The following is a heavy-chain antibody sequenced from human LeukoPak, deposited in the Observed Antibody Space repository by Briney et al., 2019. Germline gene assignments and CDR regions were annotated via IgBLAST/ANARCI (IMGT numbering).Heavy chain of an antibody. J-gene: IGHJ4*02. CDR3: ARVTTVTTSFHFDY. CDR1: GGSISSGGYY. D-gene: IGHD4-17*01. Sequence: RASETLSLTCTVSGGSISSGGYYWSWIRQHPGKGLEWIGYIYYSGSTYYNPSLKSRVTISVDTSKNQFSLKLSSVTAADTAVYYCARVTTVTTSFHFDYWGQGTLVTVSS. CDR2: IYYSGST. V-gene: IGHV4-31*03.